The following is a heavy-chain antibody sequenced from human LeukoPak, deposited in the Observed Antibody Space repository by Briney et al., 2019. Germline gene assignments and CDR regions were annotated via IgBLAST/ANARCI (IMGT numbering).Heavy chain of an antibody. CDR3: AKALYVRSIYFDY. Sequence: GGSLRLSCAASGFTFSSYGMNWVRQAPGKGLEWVSGISGSGGTTYYADSVKGRFTISRDNSKNTLYLQMNSLRAEDTAVYYCAKALYVRSIYFDYWGQGTLVTVSS. V-gene: IGHV3-23*01. CDR2: ISGSGGTT. CDR1: GFTFSSYG. D-gene: IGHD3-16*01. J-gene: IGHJ4*02.